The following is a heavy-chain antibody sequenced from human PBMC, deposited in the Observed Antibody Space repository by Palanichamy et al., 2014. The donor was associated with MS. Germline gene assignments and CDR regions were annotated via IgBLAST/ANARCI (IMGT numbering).Heavy chain of an antibody. Sequence: EVQLVQSGAEVKKPGESLKISCKGSGNDFDRHWIGWVRQMPGQGLEWMGIIYPAESDTRYSPSFQGQVTISADKSINTAFLQWDSLEASDTAMYYCASYRGYSFGYTARAFHVWGQGTKVIVSS. D-gene: IGHD5-18*01. CDR3: ASYRGYSFGYTARAFHV. CDR2: IYPAESDT. J-gene: IGHJ3*01. CDR1: GNDFDRHW. V-gene: IGHV5-51*01.